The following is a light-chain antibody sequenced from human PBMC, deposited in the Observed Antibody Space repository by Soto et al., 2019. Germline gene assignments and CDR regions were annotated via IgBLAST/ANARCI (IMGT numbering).Light chain of an antibody. CDR1: SSDIGDYNY. V-gene: IGLV2-14*01. CDR2: EVS. J-gene: IGLJ1*01. CDR3: SSYTSSSTLV. Sequence: QSALTQPASVSGSPGQSITISCTGTSSDIGDYNYVSWYQQHPGKVPKLMIYEVSYRPSGVSNRFSGSKSGNTASLTISGLQAEDEADYYCSSYTSSSTLVFGPGTKLTVL.